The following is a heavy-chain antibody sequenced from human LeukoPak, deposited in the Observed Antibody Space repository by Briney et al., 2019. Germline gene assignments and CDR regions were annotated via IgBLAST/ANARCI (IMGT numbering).Heavy chain of an antibody. CDR2: IYYSGST. CDR1: GGSISSYY. D-gene: IGHD6-19*01. CDR3: ARGRRKQWLAHGYYFDY. V-gene: IGHV4-59*12. J-gene: IGHJ4*02. Sequence: PSETLSLTCTVSGGSISSYYWSWIRQPPGKGLEWIGYIYYSGSTNYNPSLKSRVTISVDTSKNQFSLKLSSVTAADTAVYYCARGRRKQWLAHGYYFDYWGQGTLVTVSS.